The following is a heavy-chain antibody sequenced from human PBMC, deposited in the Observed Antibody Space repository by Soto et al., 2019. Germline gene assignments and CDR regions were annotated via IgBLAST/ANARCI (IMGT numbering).Heavy chain of an antibody. Sequence: PGGSLRLSCVASGFTFSSYWMHWVRQAPGKGLVWVSRINSDGSSTSYADSAKGRFTISRDNAKNTLYLQMNSLRAEDTAVYYCARGGLNSYGYLYYYYYGMDVWGQGTTVTVSS. D-gene: IGHD5-18*01. J-gene: IGHJ6*02. V-gene: IGHV3-74*01. CDR2: INSDGSST. CDR1: GFTFSSYW. CDR3: ARGGLNSYGYLYYYYYGMDV.